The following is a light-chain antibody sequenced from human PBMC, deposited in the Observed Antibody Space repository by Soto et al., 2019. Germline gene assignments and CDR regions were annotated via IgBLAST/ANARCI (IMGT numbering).Light chain of an antibody. CDR3: QKYNDNWK. J-gene: IGKJ1*01. V-gene: IGKV1-5*03. CDR1: QSISSW. CDR2: KAS. Sequence: DIQMTQSPSTLSASVGYRVTITCRASQSISSWLAWDQQKPGTAPKLLIYKASTLQVGVPSKFSGNGSDTEFNINSSSLQPDDSSTHYCQKYNDNWKCGQGNKGE.